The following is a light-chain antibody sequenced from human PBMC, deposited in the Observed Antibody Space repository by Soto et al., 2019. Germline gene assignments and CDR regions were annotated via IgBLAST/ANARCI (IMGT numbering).Light chain of an antibody. Sequence: IQLTQSPSSLSASVGDRVTITCRASQGISYSLAWYQQKPGKAPKLLIYAASTLQDGVPSRFSGSCSGTDFTLTISSLQPEDFATYYCQQLNSYPPYTFGQGTKLEVK. CDR3: QQLNSYPPYT. CDR2: AAS. J-gene: IGKJ2*01. V-gene: IGKV1-9*01. CDR1: QGISYS.